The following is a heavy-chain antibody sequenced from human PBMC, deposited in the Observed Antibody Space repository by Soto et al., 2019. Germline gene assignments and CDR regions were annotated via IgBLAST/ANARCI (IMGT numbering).Heavy chain of an antibody. V-gene: IGHV4-34*01. CDR3: VWSNYRSDY. D-gene: IGHD3-3*01. J-gene: IGHJ4*02. Sequence: SETLSLTCAVYGGSFSGYFWTWIRQPPGKGLEWIGEINHSGSTHYDPSLGSRVTMSLDTSKRQLSLKLSSVTAADTAVYYCVWSNYRSDYWGQGTLVTVSS. CDR2: INHSGST. CDR1: GGSFSGYF.